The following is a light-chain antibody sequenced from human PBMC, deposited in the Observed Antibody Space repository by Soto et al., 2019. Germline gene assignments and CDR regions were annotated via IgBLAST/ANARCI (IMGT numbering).Light chain of an antibody. CDR3: QQYNSYSA. CDR2: DAS. J-gene: IGKJ1*01. V-gene: IGKV1-5*01. Sequence: DIHMTQFPSTLSAFFGDRVPINFRASQSISSWLAWYQQKPGKAPKLLIYDASSLESGVPSRFSGSGSGTEFTLTISSLQPDDFATYYCQQYNSYSAFGQGTKVDIK. CDR1: QSISSW.